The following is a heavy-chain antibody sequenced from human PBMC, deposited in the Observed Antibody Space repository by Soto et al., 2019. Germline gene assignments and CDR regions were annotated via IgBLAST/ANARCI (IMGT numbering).Heavy chain of an antibody. CDR3: ATLRDLDWFDP. J-gene: IGHJ5*02. Sequence: EVQLLESGGGLVQPGGSLRLSCAASGFTFSSYAMSWVRQAPGKGLEWVSAISGSGGSTYYADSVKGRFTISRDNSKNTLSLRMNGLRAEDTAGYYGATLRDLDWFDPWGQGTLVTVSS. D-gene: IGHD2-15*01. V-gene: IGHV3-23*01. CDR1: GFTFSSYA. CDR2: ISGSGGST.